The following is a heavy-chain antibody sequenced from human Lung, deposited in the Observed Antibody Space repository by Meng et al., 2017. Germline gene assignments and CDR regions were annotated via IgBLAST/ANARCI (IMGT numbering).Heavy chain of an antibody. Sequence: VQLQGSGPGLVKPSGTLSLTCSVSGGSISSSNWWSWVRQPPGRGLEWIGEIYHSGSTNYNPSLKSRVTISVDKSKNQFSLKLSSVTAADTAVYYCARGSITMVRGVSVFDPWGQGTLVTVSS. CDR3: ARGSITMVRGVSVFDP. CDR1: GGSISSSNW. J-gene: IGHJ5*02. D-gene: IGHD3-10*01. CDR2: IYHSGST. V-gene: IGHV4-4*02.